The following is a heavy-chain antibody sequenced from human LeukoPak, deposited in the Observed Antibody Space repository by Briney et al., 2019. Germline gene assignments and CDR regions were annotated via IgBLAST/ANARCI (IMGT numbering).Heavy chain of an antibody. D-gene: IGHD6-13*01. V-gene: IGHV4-61*01. CDR2: IYYSGST. CDR1: GGSVSSGSYY. Sequence: ADTLSLTCTVSGGSVSSGSYYSSWIRQPPGKGREWIGYIYYSGSTDYTPSPKSRVTISVDTSKNQFSLKLSSVTAADTAVYYCASSLSSRGGMDVWGQGTTVTVS. CDR3: ASSLSSRGGMDV. J-gene: IGHJ6*02.